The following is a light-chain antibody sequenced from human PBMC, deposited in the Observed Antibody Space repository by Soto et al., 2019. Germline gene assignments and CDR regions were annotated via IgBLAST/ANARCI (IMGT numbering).Light chain of an antibody. CDR1: QVITSF. Sequence: DIQLTQSPSFLSASVGDRVTITCRASQVITSFLAWYQQKPGKVPNLLIYAASTLQTGVPSRFSGSGSGTEFTLTISSLQPEDFATYYCKQLDSFPYSFGQGTKLEI. CDR2: AAS. J-gene: IGKJ2*01. V-gene: IGKV1-9*01. CDR3: KQLDSFPYS.